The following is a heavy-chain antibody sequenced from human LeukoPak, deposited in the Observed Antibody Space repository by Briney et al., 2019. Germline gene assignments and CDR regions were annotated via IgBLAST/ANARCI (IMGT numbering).Heavy chain of an antibody. V-gene: IGHV4-30-2*01. D-gene: IGHD2-15*01. CDR3: ARFCSGGSCRNWFDP. CDR1: GGSISSGGYY. Sequence: SETLSLTCTVSGGSISSGGYYWSWIRQPPGKGLEWIGYIYHSGSTYYNPSPKSRVTISVDRSKSQFSLKLSSVTAADTAVYYCARFCSGGSCRNWFDPWGQGTLVTVSS. CDR2: IYHSGST. J-gene: IGHJ5*02.